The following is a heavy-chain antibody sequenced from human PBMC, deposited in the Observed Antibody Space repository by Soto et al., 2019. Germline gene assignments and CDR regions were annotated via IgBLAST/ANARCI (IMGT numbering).Heavy chain of an antibody. CDR1: GGSVSSGSYY. Sequence: AETLSLTCTVSGGSVSSGSYYWGWIRQPPGKGLERIGCIYYSGSTYYDPSLKSRVTISVDTSKNQFSLKLSSVTAADTAVYYCARQLAKLSITMIVVVINPDAFDIWGQGTMVTVSS. J-gene: IGHJ3*02. V-gene: IGHV4-39*01. CDR3: ARQLAKLSITMIVVVINPDAFDI. D-gene: IGHD3-22*01. CDR2: IYYSGST.